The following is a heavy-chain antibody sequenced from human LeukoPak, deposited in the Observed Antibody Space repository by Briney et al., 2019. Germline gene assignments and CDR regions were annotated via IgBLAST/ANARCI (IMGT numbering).Heavy chain of an antibody. V-gene: IGHV4-4*07. Sequence: SETLSLTCTVSGGSISSYYWTWIRQPAGKGLEWIGRIYTSGSTNYNPSLKSRVTMSVDTSKNQFSLKLSSVTAADTAVYYCARVRDDFWSGYLFDYWGQGTLVTVSS. CDR1: GGSISSYY. CDR3: ARVRDDFWSGYLFDY. CDR2: IYTSGST. D-gene: IGHD3-3*01. J-gene: IGHJ4*02.